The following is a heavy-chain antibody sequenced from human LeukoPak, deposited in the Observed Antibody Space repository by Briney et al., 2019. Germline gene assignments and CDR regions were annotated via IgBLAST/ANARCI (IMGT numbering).Heavy chain of an antibody. D-gene: IGHD3-16*01. Sequence: ASVTVSCKASGYISTNYYMHWVRQAPGQGLEWMGVINPTGGSTRYAQRFQGRITMTRDTSTSTFYMELSSLRSEDTAVYYCAGDGVAEFDDWGQGTLVTVSS. CDR2: INPTGGST. J-gene: IGHJ4*02. CDR1: GYISTNYY. CDR3: AGDGVAEFDD. V-gene: IGHV1-46*01.